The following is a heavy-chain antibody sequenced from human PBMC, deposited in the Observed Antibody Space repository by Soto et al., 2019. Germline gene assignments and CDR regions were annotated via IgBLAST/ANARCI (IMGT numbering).Heavy chain of an antibody. D-gene: IGHD3-16*02. Sequence: GGSLRLSCAASGFTFSSYWMSWVRQSPGKGLEWVANIKQDGSEKYYVDSVKGRFTISRDNAKNSLYLQMNSLRAEDTAVYYCARTPDYDYVWGSYRYVYFDYWGQGTLVTVSS. CDR2: IKQDGSEK. CDR3: ARTPDYDYVWGSYRYVYFDY. V-gene: IGHV3-7*01. CDR1: GFTFSSYW. J-gene: IGHJ4*02.